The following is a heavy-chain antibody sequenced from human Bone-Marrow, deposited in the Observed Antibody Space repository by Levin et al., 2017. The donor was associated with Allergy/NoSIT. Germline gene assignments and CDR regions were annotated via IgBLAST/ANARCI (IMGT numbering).Heavy chain of an antibody. Sequence: GESLKISCAASGFTFSDHYMDWVRQAPGKGLEWVGRTRNKANSYTTEYAASVKGRFTISRDDSENSLYLQMNSLKTEDTAVYYCARVGCSGGGCYSLDSWGQGTLVTVSS. CDR3: ARVGCSGGGCYSLDS. CDR2: TRNKANSYTT. CDR1: GFTFSDHY. J-gene: IGHJ4*02. V-gene: IGHV3-72*01. D-gene: IGHD2-15*01.